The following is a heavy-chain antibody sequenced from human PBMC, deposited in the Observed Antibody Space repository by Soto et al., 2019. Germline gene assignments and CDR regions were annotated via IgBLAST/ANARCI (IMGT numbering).Heavy chain of an antibody. D-gene: IGHD2-15*01. V-gene: IGHV1-69*06. Sequence: GASVKVSCKASGGTFSSYAISWVRQAPGQGLEWMGGIIPIFGTANYAQKFQGRVTITADKSTSTAYMELSSLRSEDTAVYYCARIHVEDIVVVVAATPGWFDPWGQGTLVTVSS. J-gene: IGHJ5*02. CDR2: IIPIFGTA. CDR3: ARIHVEDIVVVVAATPGWFDP. CDR1: GGTFSSYA.